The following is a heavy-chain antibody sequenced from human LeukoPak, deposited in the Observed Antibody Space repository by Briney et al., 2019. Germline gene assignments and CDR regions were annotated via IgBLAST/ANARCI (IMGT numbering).Heavy chain of an antibody. CDR3: ARFKKNDFWSGYYVGYFDY. CDR1: GGSISSSSYY. Sequence: PSETLSLTCTVSGGSISSSSYYWGWIRQPPGKGLEWIGSIYYSGSTYYNPSLKSRVTISVDTSKNQFSLKLSSVTAADTAVYYCARFKKNDFWSGYYVGYFDYWGQGTLVTVSS. D-gene: IGHD3-3*01. V-gene: IGHV4-39*01. J-gene: IGHJ4*02. CDR2: IYYSGST.